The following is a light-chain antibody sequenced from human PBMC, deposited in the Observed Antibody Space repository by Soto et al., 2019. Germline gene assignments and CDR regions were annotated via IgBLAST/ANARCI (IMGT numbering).Light chain of an antibody. Sequence: QAVVTQEPSLTVSPGGTVTLTCGSSTGAVTSGHYLYWFQQKPGQAPRTLIYDTSNKHSWTPARFSGSLLGGKAALTLSGAQPEDEAEYYCLLSYSGARHVVFGGGTQVTVL. CDR2: DTS. CDR3: LLSYSGARHVV. CDR1: TGAVTSGHY. J-gene: IGLJ2*01. V-gene: IGLV7-46*01.